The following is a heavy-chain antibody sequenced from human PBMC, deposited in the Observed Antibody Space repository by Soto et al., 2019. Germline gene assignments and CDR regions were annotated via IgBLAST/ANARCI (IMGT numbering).Heavy chain of an antibody. CDR3: ARLTRIGSVVEVPAAMDFDY. Sequence: PGESLKISCKGSGYSFTSYWIGWVRQMPGKGLEWMGIIYPGDSDTRYSPSFQGQVTTSADKSISTAYLQWSSLKASDTAMYYCARLTRIGSVVEVPAAMDFDYWGQGTLVTVYS. J-gene: IGHJ4*02. V-gene: IGHV5-51*01. CDR2: IYPGDSDT. CDR1: GYSFTSYW. D-gene: IGHD2-2*01.